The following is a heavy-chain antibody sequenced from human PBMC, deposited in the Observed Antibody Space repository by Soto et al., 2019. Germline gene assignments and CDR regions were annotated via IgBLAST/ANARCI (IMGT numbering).Heavy chain of an antibody. CDR1: GGSISSYY. Sequence: PSETLSLTCTVSGGSISSYYWSWILQPPWKGLEWIGYIYYSGSTNYNPSLKSRVTISVDTSKNQFSLKLSSVTAADTAVYYCAGGGAGYCSSGTGATEFDSWGQGTQVTVSS. CDR3: AGGGAGYCSSGTGATEFDS. V-gene: IGHV4-59*01. CDR2: IYYSGST. D-gene: IGHD2-15*01. J-gene: IGHJ4*02.